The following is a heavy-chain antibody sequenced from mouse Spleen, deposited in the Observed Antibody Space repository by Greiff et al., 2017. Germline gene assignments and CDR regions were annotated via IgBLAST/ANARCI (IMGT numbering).Heavy chain of an antibody. CDR1: GYTFTSYW. CDR3: ARGYYYGSSSYYFDY. J-gene: IGHJ2*01. CDR2: IDPSDSYT. Sequence: VQLQQPGAELVKPGASVKLSCKASGYTFTSYWMQWVKQRPGQGLEWIGEIDPSDSYTNYNQKFKGKATLTVDTSSSTAYMQLSSLTSEDSAVYYCARGYYYGSSSYYFDYWGQGTTLTVSS. D-gene: IGHD1-1*01. V-gene: IGHV1-50*01.